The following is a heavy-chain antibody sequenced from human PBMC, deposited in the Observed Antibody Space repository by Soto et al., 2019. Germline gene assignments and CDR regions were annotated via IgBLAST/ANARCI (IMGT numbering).Heavy chain of an antibody. CDR3: ARDPVYCSGGSCLHYFYY. Sequence: SETLSLTCTVSGGSISSYYWSWIRQPPGKGLEWIGYIYYSGSTNYNPSLKSRVTISVDTSKNQFSLKLSSVTAADTAVYYCARDPVYCSGGSCLHYFYYWGQGTLVTVSS. V-gene: IGHV4-59*01. CDR2: IYYSGST. D-gene: IGHD2-15*01. CDR1: GGSISSYY. J-gene: IGHJ4*02.